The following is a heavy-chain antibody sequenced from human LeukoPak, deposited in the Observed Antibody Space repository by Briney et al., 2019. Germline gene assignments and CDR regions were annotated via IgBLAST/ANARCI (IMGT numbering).Heavy chain of an antibody. CDR3: ARTQDRIAARS. V-gene: IGHV5-51*01. Sequence: GESLKISCKGSGYSFTSYWIGWVRQMPGKGLEWMGIIYPSDSDTRYSPSFQGQVTISADKSINTAYLQWSSLKASDTAIYYCARTQDRIAARSWGQGTLVTVSS. CDR1: GYSFTSYW. CDR2: IYPSDSDT. J-gene: IGHJ4*02. D-gene: IGHD6-13*01.